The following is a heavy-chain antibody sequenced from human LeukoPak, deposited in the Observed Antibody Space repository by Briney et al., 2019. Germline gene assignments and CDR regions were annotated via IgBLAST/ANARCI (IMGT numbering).Heavy chain of an antibody. Sequence: GASVKVSCKTSGFTFVGHYMHWVRQAPGQGLEWMGWINPDSGGTDYPQKFRGRVTMTRDTSSNTLYMELSSLRSDHTAVYYCARLGGAQGYYYRSGSNHYFDHWGQGTLVTVSS. CDR3: ARLGGAQGYYYRSGSNHYFDH. V-gene: IGHV1-2*02. CDR1: GFTFVGHY. D-gene: IGHD3-10*01. CDR2: INPDSGGT. J-gene: IGHJ4*02.